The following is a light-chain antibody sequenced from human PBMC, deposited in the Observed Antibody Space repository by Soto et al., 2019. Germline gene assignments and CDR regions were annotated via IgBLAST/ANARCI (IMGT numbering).Light chain of an antibody. CDR2: GAY. V-gene: IGKV3-15*01. J-gene: IGKJ5*01. Sequence: EIVMTQSPATLSVSPGERATLSCRASENIYTNLAWYQQKPGQAPRLLFYGAYTRATGLPARFSGTGSGTEFTLTIKSLQAEDSAVYYCKQYYNWPRTVGQGTRLEIK. CDR1: ENIYTN. CDR3: KQYYNWPRT.